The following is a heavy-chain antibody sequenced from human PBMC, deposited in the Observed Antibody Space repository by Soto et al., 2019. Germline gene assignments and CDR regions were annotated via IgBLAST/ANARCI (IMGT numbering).Heavy chain of an antibody. CDR3: GRAIKRVEVNYYFDF. V-gene: IGHV1-69*06. CDR2: IVVDSNTA. D-gene: IGHD5-12*01. J-gene: IGHJ4*02. Sequence: QVVLLQSGAEVKEPGSSVRVSCQVSGSTFNNFAFSWVRQAPGHGPEWMGGIVVDSNTAEYSQRFQYRVTITADTSTDSLYMELGSPKFEDTAVYYWGRAIKRVEVNYYFDFWGQGTLVTVSS. CDR1: GSTFNNFA.